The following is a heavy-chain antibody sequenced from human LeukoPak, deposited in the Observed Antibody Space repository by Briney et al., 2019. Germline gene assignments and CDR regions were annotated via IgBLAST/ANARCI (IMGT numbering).Heavy chain of an antibody. D-gene: IGHD3-10*01. V-gene: IGHV3-21*06. J-gene: IGHJ4*02. CDR2: ISISGTYI. Sequence: GGSLRLSCAASGFIFSGYSMNWVRQAPGKGLEWVASISISGTYIDYADSVKGRFTISRDNAKNSVYLQMNSLRVDDTAVYYCARERFHGSGALKFVYWGKGNSGHRLL. CDR1: GFIFSGYS. CDR3: ARERFHGSGALKFVY.